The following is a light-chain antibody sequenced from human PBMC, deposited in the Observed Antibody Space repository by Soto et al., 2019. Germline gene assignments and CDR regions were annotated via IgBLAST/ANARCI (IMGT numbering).Light chain of an antibody. CDR1: NSNIGNNY. V-gene: IGLV1-51*01. CDR2: DNN. CDR3: GTWDSGLNIVV. Sequence: QSVLTQPPSVSAAPGQKVTISCSGSNSNIGNNYVSWYQHLPGTAPKLLIYDNNRRPSGIPDRFSGSKSGTSATLGITGLQTGDEADYYCGTWDSGLNIVVFGGGTKLTVL. J-gene: IGLJ2*01.